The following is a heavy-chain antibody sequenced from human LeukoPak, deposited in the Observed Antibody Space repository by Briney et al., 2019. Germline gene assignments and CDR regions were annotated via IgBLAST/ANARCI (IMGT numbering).Heavy chain of an antibody. CDR2: FDPEDGET. J-gene: IGHJ4*02. V-gene: IGHV1-24*01. CDR1: GYTLTELS. Sequence: ASVKVSCKVSGYTLTELSMHWVQQAPGKGLEWMGGFDPEDGETIYAQKFQGRVTMTEDTSTDTAYMELSSLRSEDTAVYYCATGYCSGGSCYSPFDYWGQGTLVTVSS. CDR3: ATGYCSGGSCYSPFDY. D-gene: IGHD2-15*01.